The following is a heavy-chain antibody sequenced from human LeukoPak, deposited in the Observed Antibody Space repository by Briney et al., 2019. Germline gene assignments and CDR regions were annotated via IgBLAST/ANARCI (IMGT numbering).Heavy chain of an antibody. Sequence: GGSLRLSCAASGFTFSGYAMTWVRQAPGKGLEWVSGISGSGGSTYYADSVKGRFTISRDNSKNTLYLQMNSLRAEDTAVYYCAKDRAVAGSYWGQGTLVTVSS. V-gene: IGHV3-23*01. D-gene: IGHD6-19*01. CDR3: AKDRAVAGSY. J-gene: IGHJ4*02. CDR2: ISGSGGST. CDR1: GFTFSGYA.